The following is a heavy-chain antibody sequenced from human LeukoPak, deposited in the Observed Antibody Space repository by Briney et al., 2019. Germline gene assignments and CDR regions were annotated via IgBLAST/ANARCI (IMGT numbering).Heavy chain of an antibody. CDR1: GFTFSSYA. CDR3: AKDIRGWSSGLFDY. Sequence: PGGSLRLSCAASGFTFSSYAMSWVRQAPGKGLEWVSGISVSGGSTHYAGSVKGRFTISRDNSQNTLCLQMNSLRAEDTALYYCAKDIRGWSSGLFDYWGQGTLVTVSS. V-gene: IGHV3-23*01. J-gene: IGHJ4*02. CDR2: ISVSGGST. D-gene: IGHD6-19*01.